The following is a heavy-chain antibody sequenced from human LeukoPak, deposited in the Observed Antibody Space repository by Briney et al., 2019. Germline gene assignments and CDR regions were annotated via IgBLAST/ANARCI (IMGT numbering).Heavy chain of an antibody. D-gene: IGHD3-10*01. V-gene: IGHV3-23*01. CDR3: AKNLDASGSYFPDE. Sequence: GGSLRLTCAASGFTIGTSAMTWVRQAPGKGLEWVSGIGSAGTYYADSVKGRFTISRDNSKNTLYLQMNSLRAEDTAVYYCAKNLDASGSYFPDEWGQGTLVTVSS. J-gene: IGHJ4*02. CDR2: IGSAGT. CDR1: GFTIGTSA.